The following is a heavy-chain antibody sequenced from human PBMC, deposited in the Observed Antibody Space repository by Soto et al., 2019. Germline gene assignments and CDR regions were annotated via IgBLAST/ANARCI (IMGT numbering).Heavy chain of an antibody. J-gene: IGHJ4*02. CDR1: GGSLNNYY. V-gene: IGHV4-4*07. CDR2: IYTVGST. CDR3: ARSPLTHSYAQFDS. D-gene: IGHD3-16*01. Sequence: QVQLQESGPRLVKPSETLSLTCTVSGGSLNNYYWSWIRQPAGKGLEWIGRIYTVGSTNYNPSLKSRGTMSIDTSKNQFSLRLTSVTAADTAVYYCARSPLTHSYAQFDSWGQGSLVTVSS.